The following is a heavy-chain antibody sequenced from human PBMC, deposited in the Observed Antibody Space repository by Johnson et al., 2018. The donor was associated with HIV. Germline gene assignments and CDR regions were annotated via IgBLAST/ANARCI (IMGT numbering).Heavy chain of an antibody. CDR1: GFTVSSNY. CDR3: AKSIAAAGTNALDI. V-gene: IGHV3-30*02. Sequence: MQLVESGVGLIQPGGSLRLSCAASGFTVSSNYMSWVRQAPGKGLEWVSFKRYDGSNKYYADFVKGRFTTSRDNSNNTLYLQMNSLRAEDTAVYYCAKSIAAAGTNALDIWGQGTMVTVSS. D-gene: IGHD6-13*01. CDR2: KRYDGSNK. J-gene: IGHJ3*02.